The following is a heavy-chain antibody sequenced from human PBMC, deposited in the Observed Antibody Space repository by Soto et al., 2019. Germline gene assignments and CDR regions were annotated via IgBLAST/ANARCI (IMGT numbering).Heavy chain of an antibody. Sequence: GESLKISCQGSGYSFTIYWIGWVRQLPVKGLEWMCIIYPGDFDTRHSPSSQGQVTISADTSIRTAYLKWSSLKASDTAMYYCARHGPRVCYNHSDYYYYGMDVWCQGTTVTVS. CDR1: GYSFTIYW. D-gene: IGHD3-22*01. V-gene: IGHV5-51*01. CDR2: IYPGDFDT. CDR3: ARHGPRVCYNHSDYYYYGMDV. J-gene: IGHJ6*02.